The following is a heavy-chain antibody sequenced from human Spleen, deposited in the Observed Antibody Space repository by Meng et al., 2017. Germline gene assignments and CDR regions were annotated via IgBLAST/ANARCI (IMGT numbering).Heavy chain of an antibody. D-gene: IGHD4-23*01. V-gene: IGHV1-24*01. J-gene: IGHJ4*02. CDR2: FDPKNGQR. Sequence: ASVKVSCKASGYNFIGGSWLYWIRQAPGQGLEWMGGFDPKNGQRIYTQMFQGRVTITEDTSTDTAYMELSSLRSEDKALYYCAVLVSQGYWGQGTLVTVSS. CDR1: GYNFIGGS. CDR3: AVLVSQGY.